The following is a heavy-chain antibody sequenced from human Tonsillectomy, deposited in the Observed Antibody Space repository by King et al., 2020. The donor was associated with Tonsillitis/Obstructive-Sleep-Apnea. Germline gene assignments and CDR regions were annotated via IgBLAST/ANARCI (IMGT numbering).Heavy chain of an antibody. Sequence: VTLKESGPALVKPTQTLTLTCTFSGFSLSTSGMCVSWIRQPPGKALEWLALIDWDDDKYYSTSLKTRLTISKDTSKNQVVLTMTNMDPVDTATYYFERTPARIAALDYFDYWGQGTLVTVSS. D-gene: IGHD6-6*01. CDR1: GFSLSTSGMC. CDR2: IDWDDDK. CDR3: ERTPARIAALDYFDY. V-gene: IGHV2-70*01. J-gene: IGHJ4*02.